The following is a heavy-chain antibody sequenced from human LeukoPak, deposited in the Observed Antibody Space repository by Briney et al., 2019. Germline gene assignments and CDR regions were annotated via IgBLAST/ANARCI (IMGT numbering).Heavy chain of an antibody. CDR2: IYSGGST. Sequence: GGSLRLSCAASGFTVSNNYMTWVRQAPGKGLEWVSVIYSGGSTYYADSVKGRFSISRDNSKNTLYLQMNSLRAEDTAVYYCARRYSSSWAIESWGQGTLVTVSS. J-gene: IGHJ5*02. V-gene: IGHV3-66*01. CDR3: ARRYSSSWAIES. CDR1: GFTVSNNY. D-gene: IGHD6-13*01.